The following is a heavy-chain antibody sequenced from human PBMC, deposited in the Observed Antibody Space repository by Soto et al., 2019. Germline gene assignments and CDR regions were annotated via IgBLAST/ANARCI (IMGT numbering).Heavy chain of an antibody. CDR3: ARWVVSHYYYYGMDV. Sequence: GGSLRLSCAASGFTFSSYWMSWVRQAPGKGLEWVANIKQDGSEKYYVDSVKGRFTISRDNAKNSLYLQMNSLRAEDTAVYYCARWVVSHYYYYGMDVWGQGTTVTVSS. CDR1: GFTFSSYW. J-gene: IGHJ6*02. D-gene: IGHD2-21*01. CDR2: IKQDGSEK. V-gene: IGHV3-7*01.